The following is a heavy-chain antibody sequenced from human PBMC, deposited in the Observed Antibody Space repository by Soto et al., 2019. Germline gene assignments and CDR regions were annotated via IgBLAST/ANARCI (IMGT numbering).Heavy chain of an antibody. CDR3: ARDLDYDSSVSDAFDI. J-gene: IGHJ3*02. Sequence: SETLSLTCTVSGGFISSYYWSWIRQPPGKGLEWIGYIYYSGSTNYNPSLKSRVTISVDTSKNQFSLKLSSVTAADTAVYYCARDLDYDSSVSDAFDIWGQGTMVTVS. D-gene: IGHD3-22*01. V-gene: IGHV4-59*01. CDR2: IYYSGST. CDR1: GGFISSYY.